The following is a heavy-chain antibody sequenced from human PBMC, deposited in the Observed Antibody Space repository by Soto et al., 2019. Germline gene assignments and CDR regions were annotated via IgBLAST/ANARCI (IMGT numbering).Heavy chain of an antibody. V-gene: IGHV3-23*01. CDR2: IGYSGGDP. J-gene: IGHJ3*02. CDR3: AKYYDTSGYVPIRAFDI. Sequence: SLRLSCTASGFTFSNYAMTWVRQAPGKGLDWVSVIGYSGGDPRYAESVKGRFTISRDNSKNTLFLQMDSLRAEDTAMYYCAKYYDTSGYVPIRAFDIWGQGTMVTVSS. CDR1: GFTFSNYA. D-gene: IGHD3-22*01.